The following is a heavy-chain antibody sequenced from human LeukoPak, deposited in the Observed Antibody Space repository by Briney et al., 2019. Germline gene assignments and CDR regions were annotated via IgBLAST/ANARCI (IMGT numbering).Heavy chain of an antibody. V-gene: IGHV3-48*03. Sequence: PGGSLRLSCAASGFTFSSYEMNWVRQAPGKGLEWVSYISSSGSTIYYADSVKGRFIISRDNAKNSLYLQMNGLRAEDTAVYYCARVDYGDIVYWGQGTLVTVSS. D-gene: IGHD4-17*01. CDR2: ISSSGSTI. CDR3: ARVDYGDIVY. J-gene: IGHJ4*02. CDR1: GFTFSSYE.